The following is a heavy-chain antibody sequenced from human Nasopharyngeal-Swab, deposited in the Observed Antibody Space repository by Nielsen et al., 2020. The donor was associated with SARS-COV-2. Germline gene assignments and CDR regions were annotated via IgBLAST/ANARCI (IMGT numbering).Heavy chain of an antibody. J-gene: IGHJ3*02. Sequence: VRQAPGKGLEWVSYISSSSSTIYYADSVKGRFTISRDNAKNSLYLQMNSLRAEDTAVYYCARRDYYDSSDLGAFDIWGQGTMVTVSS. D-gene: IGHD3-22*01. CDR2: ISSSSSTI. V-gene: IGHV3-48*04. CDR3: ARRDYYDSSDLGAFDI.